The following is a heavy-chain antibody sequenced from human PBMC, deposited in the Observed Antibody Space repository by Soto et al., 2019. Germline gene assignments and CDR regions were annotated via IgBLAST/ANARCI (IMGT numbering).Heavy chain of an antibody. CDR2: INPSGGST. CDR1: GYTFTSYY. D-gene: IGHD2-2*01. V-gene: IGHV1-46*01. J-gene: IGHJ4*02. Sequence: ASVKVSCKASGYTFTSYYMHWVRQAPGQGLEWMGIINPSGGSTSYAQKLQGRVTMTRDTSTSTVYMELSSLRSEDTAVYYCARGLVVVPADRQGARNYFDYWGQGTLVTVSS. CDR3: ARGLVVVPADRQGARNYFDY.